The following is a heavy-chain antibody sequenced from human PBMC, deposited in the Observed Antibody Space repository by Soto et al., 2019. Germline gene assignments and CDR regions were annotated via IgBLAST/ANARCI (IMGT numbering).Heavy chain of an antibody. CDR2: IYYSGST. D-gene: IGHD6-13*01. CDR1: GGSIGSRDYY. V-gene: IGHV4-30-4*01. Sequence: PSETLSLTCTVSGGSIGSRDYYWSWIRQPPGKGLEWIGYIYYSGSTYSNPSLKSRVTISIDTSKKQFSLKLSSVTAADTAVYYCASLRPAAGIHQLNWFDPWGQGTLVTVSS. J-gene: IGHJ5*02. CDR3: ASLRPAAGIHQLNWFDP.